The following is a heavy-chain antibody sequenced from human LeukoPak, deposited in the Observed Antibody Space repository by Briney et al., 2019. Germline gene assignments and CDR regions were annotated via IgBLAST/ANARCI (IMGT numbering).Heavy chain of an antibody. CDR2: ISYDGSNK. CDR1: GLNFNRYG. CDR3: AKAGVEVSGFDY. J-gene: IGHJ4*02. Sequence: PGGSLRLSCAAFGLNFNRYGMHWVRPAPGKGLEWVAVISYDGSNKYYADSVEGRFTISRDNSKNTLYLQMNSLRAEDTAVYYCAKAGVEVSGFDYWGQGTLVTVSS. D-gene: IGHD5-24*01. V-gene: IGHV3-30*18.